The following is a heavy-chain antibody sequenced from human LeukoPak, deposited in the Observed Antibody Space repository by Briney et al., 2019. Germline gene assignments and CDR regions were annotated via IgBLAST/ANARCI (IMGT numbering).Heavy chain of an antibody. D-gene: IGHD2-15*01. CDR2: IIPIFGTA. J-gene: IGHJ3*02. CDR3: ARETGTPLDAFDI. V-gene: IGHV1-69*05. Sequence: SVKVSCKASGGTFSSYAISGVRQAPGQGLEGMGWIIPIFGTANYAQKFQGRVTITTDESTSTAYMELSSLRSEDTAVYYCARETGTPLDAFDIRGQGTMVTVSS. CDR1: GGTFSSYA.